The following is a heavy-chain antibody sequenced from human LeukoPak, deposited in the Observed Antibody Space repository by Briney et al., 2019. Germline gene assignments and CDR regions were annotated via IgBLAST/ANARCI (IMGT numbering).Heavy chain of an antibody. J-gene: IGHJ4*02. V-gene: IGHV3-23*01. CDR1: GFTFRSYA. CDR3: ARAGNIRFDY. CDR2: ISGSDGST. Sequence: PGGSLRLSCAASGFTFRSYAMSWVRQAPGKGLEWVSGISGSDGSTYYADSVKGRFTISRDNSKHTLYLQMNSLRAEDTALYYCARAGNIRFDYWGQGTLVTVSS. D-gene: IGHD1/OR15-1a*01.